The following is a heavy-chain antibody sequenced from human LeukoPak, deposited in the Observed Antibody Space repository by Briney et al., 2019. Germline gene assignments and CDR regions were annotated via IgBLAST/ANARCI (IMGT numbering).Heavy chain of an antibody. Sequence: GSLRLSCAASGFTFSDYYVTWIRKAPGMGLEWVSYISSSGSAIYYADSVKGRFTISRDYAKNSLYLQMNSRRAEDTAVYYCATLGRNYFDSWGQGTLVTVSS. CDR1: GFTFSDYY. CDR2: ISSSGSAI. D-gene: IGHD2-15*01. V-gene: IGHV3-11*01. CDR3: ATLGRNYFDS. J-gene: IGHJ4*02.